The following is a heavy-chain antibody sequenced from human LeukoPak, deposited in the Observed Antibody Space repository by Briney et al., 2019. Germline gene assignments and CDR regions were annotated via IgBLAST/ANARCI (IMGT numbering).Heavy chain of an antibody. D-gene: IGHD6-19*01. Sequence: PVGSLRLSCAASGLTGTNNFMTWVRQVPGKGLEWVSVLYVGGSTTYYADSVKGRFTISRDNSKNTVYLQMNSLRAEDTAVYYCARARHTYSSGASNYFYYYMDVWGKGTTVTVSS. V-gene: IGHV3-53*01. CDR3: ARARHTYSSGASNYFYYYMDV. J-gene: IGHJ6*03. CDR2: LYVGGSTT. CDR1: GLTGTNNF.